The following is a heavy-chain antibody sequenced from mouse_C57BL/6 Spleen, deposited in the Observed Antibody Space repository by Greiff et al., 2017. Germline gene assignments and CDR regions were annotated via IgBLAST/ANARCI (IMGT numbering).Heavy chain of an antibody. CDR2: IWKDGST. D-gene: IGHD1-3*01. CDR3: AKNSYMRAMDY. Sequence: VKLMESGPGLVQPSQSLSITCTVSGFSLTSYGVHWVRQSPGKGLEWLGLIWKDGSTDYNAAFMSRLSITKDNSKSQVFFKMNSLQADDTAIYYCAKNSYMRAMDYWGQGTSVTVSS. V-gene: IGHV2-5*01. J-gene: IGHJ4*01. CDR1: GFSLTSYG.